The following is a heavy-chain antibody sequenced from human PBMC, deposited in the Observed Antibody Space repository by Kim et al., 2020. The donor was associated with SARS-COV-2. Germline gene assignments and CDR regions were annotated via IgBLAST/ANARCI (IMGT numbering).Heavy chain of an antibody. J-gene: IGHJ4*02. V-gene: IGHV5-10-1*01. Sequence: YSPSFQGHVTISADKSISTAYLQWSSLKASDTAMYYCASLVGAPDMDFDYWGQGTLVTVSS. CDR3: ASLVGAPDMDFDY. D-gene: IGHD1-26*01.